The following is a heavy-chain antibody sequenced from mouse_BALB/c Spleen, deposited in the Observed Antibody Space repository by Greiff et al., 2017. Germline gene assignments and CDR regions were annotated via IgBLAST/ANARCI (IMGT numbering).Heavy chain of an antibody. Sequence: EVKVVESGGGLVKPGGSLKLSCAASGFAFSSYDMSWVRQTPEKRLEWVAYISSGGGSTYYPDTVKGRFTISRDNAKNTLYLQMSSLKSEDTAMYYCARQEVRRRPYFDYWGQGTTLTVSS. CDR2: ISSGGGST. J-gene: IGHJ2*01. CDR3: ARQEVRRRPYFDY. CDR1: GFAFSSYD. V-gene: IGHV5-12-1*01. D-gene: IGHD2-14*01.